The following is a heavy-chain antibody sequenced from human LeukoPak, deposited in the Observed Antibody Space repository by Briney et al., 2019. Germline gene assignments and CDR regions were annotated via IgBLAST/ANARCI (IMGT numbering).Heavy chain of an antibody. J-gene: IGHJ6*03. V-gene: IGHV4-59*01. CDR2: ILYSGRT. CDR3: ARLPVYSGSYYYYYYMDV. Sequence: SETLSLTCTVSGGSISSYYWNWIRQPPGKGLEWIGYILYSGRTNYNPSLKSRVTISVDTSKNWFSLRLTSVTAADTAVYYCARLPVYSGSYYYYYYMDVWGKGTTVTVSS. CDR1: GGSISSYY. D-gene: IGHD1-26*01.